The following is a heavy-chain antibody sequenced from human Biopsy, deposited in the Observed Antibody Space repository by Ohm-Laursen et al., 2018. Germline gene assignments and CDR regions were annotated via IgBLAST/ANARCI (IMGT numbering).Heavy chain of an antibody. D-gene: IGHD3-10*01. CDR1: GGSFSGYY. CDR3: ARGTNYYGSGRNRHWFDP. J-gene: IGHJ5*02. V-gene: IGHV4-34*01. Sequence: GTLSLTCGVYGGSFSGYYCSWIRQPPGKGLEWIGEINDSGRTTYNPSLRSRVTFSVDTSKNPFSLKLRAVTAADTAVYYCARGTNYYGSGRNRHWFDPWGQGTQVTVSS. CDR2: INDSGRT.